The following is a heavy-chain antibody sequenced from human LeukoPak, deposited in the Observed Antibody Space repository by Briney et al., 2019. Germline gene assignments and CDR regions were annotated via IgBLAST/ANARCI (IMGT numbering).Heavy chain of an antibody. CDR1: GYTFTSYG. CDR3: ARTRLPPIVVVPAAKPYYFDY. J-gene: IGHJ4*02. CDR2: ISAYNGNT. V-gene: IGHV1-18*01. Sequence: GASVKDSCKASGYTFTSYGISWVRQAPGQGLEWMGWISAYNGNTNYAQKLQGRVTMTTDTSTSTAYMELRSLRSDDTAVYYCARTRLPPIVVVPAAKPYYFDYWGQGTLVTLSS. D-gene: IGHD2-2*01.